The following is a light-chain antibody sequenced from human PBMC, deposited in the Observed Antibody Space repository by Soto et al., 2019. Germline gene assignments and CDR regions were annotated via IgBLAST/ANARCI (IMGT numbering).Light chain of an antibody. J-gene: IGKJ1*01. CDR3: QQNFNFPRT. CDR2: AAT. CDR1: QTIDTY. V-gene: IGKV1-39*01. Sequence: DIHMTQSPSSLSASVWDRVTITCRASQTIDTYVNWYQHKPGTAPKVLIYAATYLQNGVPSRFGGTGSGADFTLTISSLQPEDFATYYCQQNFNFPRTFGQGTKVDIK.